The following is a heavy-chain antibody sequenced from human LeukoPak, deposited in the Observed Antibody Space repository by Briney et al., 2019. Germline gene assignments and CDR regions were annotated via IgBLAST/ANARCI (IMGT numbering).Heavy chain of an antibody. CDR2: ISYDGSNK. CDR3: AKDWVVVAATPTAFDP. CDR1: GFTFSSYG. V-gene: IGHV3-30*18. D-gene: IGHD2-15*01. J-gene: IGHJ5*02. Sequence: GGSLRLSCAASGFTFSSYGMHWVRQAPGKGLEWVAAISYDGSNKYYADSVKGRFTISRDNSKNTLYLQMNSLRAEDTAVYYCAKDWVVVAATPTAFDPWGQGTLVTVSS.